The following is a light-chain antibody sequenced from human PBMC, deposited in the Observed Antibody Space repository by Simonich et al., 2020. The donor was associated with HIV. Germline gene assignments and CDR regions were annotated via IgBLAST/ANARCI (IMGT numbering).Light chain of an antibody. V-gene: IGKV3D-20*01. J-gene: IGKJ2*01. Sequence: EIVLTQSPGTLSLSPGERATLSCRASQSVSRSYLAWYQQKPGLAPRLLIYDASSRATGIPDRFSGSGSGTDFTLTISRLEPEDFAVYYCQQYGSSPYTFGQGTKLEIK. CDR1: QSVSRSY. CDR3: QQYGSSPYT. CDR2: DAS.